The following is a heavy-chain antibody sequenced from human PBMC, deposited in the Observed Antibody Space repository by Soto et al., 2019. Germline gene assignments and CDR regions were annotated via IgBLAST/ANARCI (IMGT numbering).Heavy chain of an antibody. J-gene: IGHJ6*02. Sequence: QVQLVESGGGVVQPGRSLRLSCAASGFTLRRFGMHWVRQPPGKGLEGGPFISSDGTNKYYEDSVKGRFTISRDNSKNTLFLQMNSLRAEDTAVYYCVKETHYDTSGNYLYGMDVWGQGTTVTVSS. D-gene: IGHD3-22*01. CDR2: ISSDGTNK. V-gene: IGHV3-30*18. CDR1: GFTLRRFG. CDR3: VKETHYDTSGNYLYGMDV.